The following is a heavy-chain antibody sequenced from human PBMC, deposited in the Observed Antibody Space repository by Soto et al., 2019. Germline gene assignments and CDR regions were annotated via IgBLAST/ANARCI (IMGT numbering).Heavy chain of an antibody. V-gene: IGHV3-30-3*01. Sequence: QVQLVEFGGGVVQPGRSLRLSCAASGFTFTSNPMHWVRQAPGKGLEWVAVVSYDGSNKYYADSVKGRFTISRDNSKNTLSLQMNSLRGEDTAVYYCARDPNPAAGAYYYHYGMDVWGQGTTVTVSS. J-gene: IGHJ6*02. D-gene: IGHD6-13*01. CDR3: ARDPNPAAGAYYYHYGMDV. CDR1: GFTFTSNP. CDR2: VSYDGSNK.